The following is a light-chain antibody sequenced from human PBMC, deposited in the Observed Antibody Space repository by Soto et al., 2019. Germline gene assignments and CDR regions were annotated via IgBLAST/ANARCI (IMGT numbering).Light chain of an antibody. Sequence: DIQMTQSPSSLSASVGDRVTIICRASQSISNYLNWYQQKPGKAPKLLIYAASSLQSGVPSRFSGSGSGTDFTLTIRSLQPEDFATYYCLQSYNTPPTFGQGTKVEIK. V-gene: IGKV1-39*01. CDR2: AAS. J-gene: IGKJ1*01. CDR1: QSISNY. CDR3: LQSYNTPPT.